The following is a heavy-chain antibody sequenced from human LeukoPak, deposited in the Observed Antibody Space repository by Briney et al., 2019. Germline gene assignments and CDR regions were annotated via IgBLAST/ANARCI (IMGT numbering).Heavy chain of an antibody. Sequence: GGSLRLSCAASGVTFSSYEMNWVRQAPGKGLEWLSYISSSSTIYYADSVKGRFTISRDNAKNLLYLQMNSLRAEDTAVYYCARAPEYYYYYYMDVWGKGTTVTVSS. V-gene: IGHV3-48*03. J-gene: IGHJ6*03. CDR2: ISSSSTI. CDR3: ARAPEYYYYYYMDV. CDR1: GVTFSSYE.